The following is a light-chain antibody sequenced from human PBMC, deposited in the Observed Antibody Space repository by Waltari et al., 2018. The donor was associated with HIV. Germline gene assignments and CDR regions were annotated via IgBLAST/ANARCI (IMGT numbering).Light chain of an antibody. CDR1: QGVGSN. CDR2: GAA. V-gene: IGKV3-15*01. J-gene: IGKJ1*01. CDR3: QHYNNWLRT. Sequence: DIVMTQSPAILSVSPGERVTLSCRASQGVGSNLAWYQQKLGQAPRLLIYGAATMAAEIPVRFSGSGSGTDFTLTIDSLQSEDFATYYCQHYNNWLRTFGQGTKVEIK.